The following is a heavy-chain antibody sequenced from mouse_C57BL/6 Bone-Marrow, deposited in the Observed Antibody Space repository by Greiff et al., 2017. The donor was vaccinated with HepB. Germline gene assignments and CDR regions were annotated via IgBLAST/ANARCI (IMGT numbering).Heavy chain of an antibody. CDR1: GYTFTSYG. D-gene: IGHD1-1*01. CDR2: IYPRSGNT. Sequence: QVQLQQSGAELARPGASVKLSCKASGYTFTSYGISWVKQRTGQGLEWIGEIYPRSGNTYYNEKFKGKATLTADTSSSTAYMELRSLTSEDSAVYFCARRTDYYGSSYGYWGQGTTLTVSS. V-gene: IGHV1-81*01. CDR3: ARRTDYYGSSYGY. J-gene: IGHJ2*01.